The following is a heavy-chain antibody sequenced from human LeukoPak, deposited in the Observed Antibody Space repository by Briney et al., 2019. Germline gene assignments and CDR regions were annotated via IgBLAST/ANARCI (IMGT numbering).Heavy chain of an antibody. CDR1: GFTFSSYG. CDR3: AKHSGSYFIYYVDS. J-gene: IGHJ4*02. V-gene: IGHV3-23*01. Sequence: GGSLSLACAASGFTFSSYGMSWVRQAPGKGLEWVSTISGSGYNTYYADSVKGRFSISRDNSANTLYLHMNSLRAEDTALYYCAKHSGSYFIYYVDSWGQGTLVTVSS. D-gene: IGHD1-26*01. CDR2: ISGSGYNT.